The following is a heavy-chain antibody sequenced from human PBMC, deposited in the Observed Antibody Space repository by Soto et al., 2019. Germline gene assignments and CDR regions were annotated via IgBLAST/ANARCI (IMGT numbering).Heavy chain of an antibody. CDR3: AKGDCSGGSCYWSAFDI. D-gene: IGHD2-15*01. Sequence: EVQLLESGGGLVQPGGSLRLSCAASGFTFSSYVMSWVRQAPGKGLEWVSAISGSGGSTYYADSVKGRFTISRDNSKNTLYLQMNSLRAEDTAVYYCAKGDCSGGSCYWSAFDIWGQGTMVTVSS. CDR1: GFTFSSYV. V-gene: IGHV3-23*01. J-gene: IGHJ3*02. CDR2: ISGSGGST.